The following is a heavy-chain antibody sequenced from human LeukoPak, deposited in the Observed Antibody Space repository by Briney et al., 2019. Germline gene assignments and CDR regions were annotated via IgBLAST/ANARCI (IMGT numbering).Heavy chain of an antibody. CDR2: IWSDGSNK. V-gene: IGHV3-33*01. CDR1: GFIFSHYG. Sequence: PGRSLRLSCAASGFIFSHYGFHWVRQAPGKGLEWVAVIWSDGSNKFYGDSVTGRFAISRDDSQKTVFLHMNSLRVEDTAIYFCARDAQRGFDYSNSLRYWGQGILVTVSS. J-gene: IGHJ4*02. D-gene: IGHD4-11*01. CDR3: ARDAQRGFDYSNSLRY.